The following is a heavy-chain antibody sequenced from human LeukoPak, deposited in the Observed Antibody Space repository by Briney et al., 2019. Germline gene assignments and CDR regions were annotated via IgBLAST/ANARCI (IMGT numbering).Heavy chain of an antibody. J-gene: IGHJ3*02. CDR1: GFTFDDYA. D-gene: IGHD2-2*01. V-gene: IGHV3-9*01. Sequence: GGSLRLSCAASGFTFDDYAMHWVRQAPGKGLEWVSGISWNSGSIGYADSVKGRFTISRDNAKNSLYLQMNSLRAEDTALYYCATILVIDIWGQGTMVTVSS. CDR3: ATILVIDI. CDR2: ISWNSGSI.